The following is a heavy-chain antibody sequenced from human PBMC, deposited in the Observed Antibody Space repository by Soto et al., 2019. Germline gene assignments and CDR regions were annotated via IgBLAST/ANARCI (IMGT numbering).Heavy chain of an antibody. CDR1: GGSISSSSYY. CDR2: IYYSGST. D-gene: IGHD3-22*01. Sequence: PSETLSLTCTVSGGSISSSSYYWGWIRQPPGKGLEWIGSIYYSGSTYYNPSLKSRVTISVDTSKNQFSLKLSSVTAADTAVYYCARHHEEREPYYYDSSGYDYWGQGTLVTVSS. CDR3: ARHHEEREPYYYDSSGYDY. V-gene: IGHV4-39*01. J-gene: IGHJ4*02.